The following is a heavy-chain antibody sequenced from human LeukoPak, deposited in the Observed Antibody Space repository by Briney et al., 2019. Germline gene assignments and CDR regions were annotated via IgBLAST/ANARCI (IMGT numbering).Heavy chain of an antibody. Sequence: GGSLRLSCAASGFTFDDYAMSWARQAPGKGLEWVSAINWNGISTHYADSVKGRFTISRDNAKNSLYLQMNSLRAEDTALYYCAKERSGSYYTFDCWGQGTLVTVSS. CDR1: GFTFDDYA. CDR2: INWNGIST. CDR3: AKERSGSYYTFDC. D-gene: IGHD3-10*01. J-gene: IGHJ4*02. V-gene: IGHV3-20*04.